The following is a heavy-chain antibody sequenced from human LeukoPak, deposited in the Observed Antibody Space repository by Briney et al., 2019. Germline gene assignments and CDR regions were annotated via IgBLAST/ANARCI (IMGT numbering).Heavy chain of an antibody. J-gene: IGHJ4*02. D-gene: IGHD6-19*01. CDR2: LHPRSGTA. CDR3: ARVREAVAGRGLDY. V-gene: IGHV1-46*01. Sequence: ASVKVSCKASGYAFTNYYIHWVRQAPGQGAEWNGVLHPRSGTATYAQKFKGRVTMTRDTSTATAYMELTSLTSDDTAVFFCARVREAVAGRGLDYWGQGTLITVSS. CDR1: GYAFTNYY.